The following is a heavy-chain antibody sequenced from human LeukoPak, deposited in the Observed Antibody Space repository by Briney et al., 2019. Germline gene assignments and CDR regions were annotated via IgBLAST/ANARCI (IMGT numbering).Heavy chain of an antibody. CDR1: GYTFTSYG. CDR3: ARDPSLGLGDFDY. D-gene: IGHD3-16*01. Sequence: VASVKVSCKASGYTFTSYGISWVRQAPGQGLEWMGWISAYNGNTNYAQKLQGRVTMTTDTSTSTAHMELSSLRSEDMAVYYCARDPSLGLGDFDYWGQGTLVTVSS. V-gene: IGHV1-18*03. CDR2: ISAYNGNT. J-gene: IGHJ4*02.